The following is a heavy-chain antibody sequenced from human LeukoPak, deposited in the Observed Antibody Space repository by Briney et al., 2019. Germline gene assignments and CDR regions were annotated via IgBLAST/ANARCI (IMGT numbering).Heavy chain of an antibody. CDR1: GFTVSSNY. D-gene: IGHD3-22*01. CDR2: IYSGGST. J-gene: IGHJ3*02. Sequence: GGSLRLSCAASGFTVSSNYMSWVRQAPGKGLEWVSVIYSGGSTYYADSVKGRFTISRDNSKNTLYLQMNSLRAEDTAVYYCARGLHYYDSSGYHTLWAFDIWGQGTMVTVSS. V-gene: IGHV3-53*01. CDR3: ARGLHYYDSSGYHTLWAFDI.